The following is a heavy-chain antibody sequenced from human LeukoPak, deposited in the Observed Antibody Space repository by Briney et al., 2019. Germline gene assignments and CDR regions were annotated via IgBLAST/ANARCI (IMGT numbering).Heavy chain of an antibody. J-gene: IGHJ3*02. CDR2: ISYDGSNK. CDR3: AKPVAGISAFDI. V-gene: IGHV3-30*18. CDR1: GFTFSSYG. Sequence: GRSLRLSCAASGFTFSSYGMHWVRQAPGEGLEWVAVISYDGSNKYYADSVKGRFTISRDNSKNTLYLQMNSLRAEDTAVYYCAKPVAGISAFDIWGQGTMVTVSS. D-gene: IGHD6-13*01.